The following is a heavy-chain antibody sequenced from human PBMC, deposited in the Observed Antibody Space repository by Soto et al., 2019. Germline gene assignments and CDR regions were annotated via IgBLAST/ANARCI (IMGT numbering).Heavy chain of an antibody. D-gene: IGHD3-22*01. J-gene: IGHJ3*02. Sequence: EVQLVESGGGLVQPGGSLRLSCAASGFTVSSNYMSWVRQAPGKGLEWVSLIYSGGSTYYADSVKGRFTISRDSSKNTLDLRLNSVRAEDMAVYRCGRDYDGAASFDIWGQGTMVTVSS. V-gene: IGHV3-66*01. CDR1: GFTVSSNY. CDR3: GRDYDGAASFDI. CDR2: IYSGGST.